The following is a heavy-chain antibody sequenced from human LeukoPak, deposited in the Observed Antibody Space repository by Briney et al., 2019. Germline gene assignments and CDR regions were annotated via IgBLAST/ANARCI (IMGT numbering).Heavy chain of an antibody. V-gene: IGHV3-7*03. CDR3: ARDQYDTWSRRGNFDS. Sequence: QPGGSLRLSCAVSGFTFSGFWMSWSRQAPGKGLEWVASINSDGSEGYYADSVKGRFTISRDNTKNSLYLQMNSLRAEDTAVFYCARDQYDTWSRRGNFDSWGQGTLVIVSS. D-gene: IGHD3-3*01. J-gene: IGHJ4*02. CDR2: INSDGSEG. CDR1: GFTFSGFW.